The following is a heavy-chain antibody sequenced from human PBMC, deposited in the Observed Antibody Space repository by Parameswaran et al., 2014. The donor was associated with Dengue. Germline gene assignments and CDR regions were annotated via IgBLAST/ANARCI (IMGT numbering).Heavy chain of an antibody. D-gene: IGHD5-18*01. CDR3: ARSPSAYRYFP. CDR2: IIPIFGTA. V-gene: IGHV1-69*01. Sequence: SWVRQAPGQGLEWMGEIIPIFGTANYAQKFQGRVTITADESTGTAYMELSSLRSEDTAVYYCARSPSAYRYFPWGQGTQVTVSS. J-gene: IGHJ5*02.